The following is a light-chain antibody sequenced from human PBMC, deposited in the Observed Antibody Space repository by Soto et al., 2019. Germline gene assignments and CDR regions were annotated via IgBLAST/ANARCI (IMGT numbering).Light chain of an antibody. CDR2: DAS. V-gene: IGKV3-11*01. J-gene: IGKJ1*01. CDR3: QQRTKWRT. CDR1: QSVSSS. Sequence: EIVLTQSPVTLSLSPWERATLSCRASQSVSSSLAWYQQKPGQAPRLLIYDASNRATGIPARFSGSGSGTDFTLTISSLEPEDFAVYYCQQRTKWRTFGQGTKVDIK.